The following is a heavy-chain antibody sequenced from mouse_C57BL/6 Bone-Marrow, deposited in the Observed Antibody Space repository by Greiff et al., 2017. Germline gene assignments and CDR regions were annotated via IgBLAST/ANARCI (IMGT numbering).Heavy chain of an antibody. D-gene: IGHD2-3*01. CDR2: IDPENGDT. Sequence: VQLQQSGAELVRPGASVKLSCTASGFNIKDDYMHWVKQRPEQGLEWIGWIDPENGDTESASKFPGKATIPADTSSNTAYLQLSSLTSEDTAVYYCTTGDDWFAYWGQGTLVTVSA. CDR1: GFNIKDDY. V-gene: IGHV14-4*01. CDR3: TTGDDWFAY. J-gene: IGHJ3*01.